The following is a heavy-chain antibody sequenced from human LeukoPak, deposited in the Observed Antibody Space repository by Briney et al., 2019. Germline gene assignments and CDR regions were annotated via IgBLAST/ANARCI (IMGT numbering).Heavy chain of an antibody. CDR2: INPNSGGT. Sequence: ASVKVSCKASGYTFTGSYMHWVRQAPGQGLEWMGWINPNSGGTNYAQKFQGRVTMTRDTSISTAYMELSRLRSDDTAVYYCASGYYYDSSPRGYGMDVWGQGTTVTVSS. CDR1: GYTFTGSY. V-gene: IGHV1-2*02. J-gene: IGHJ6*02. D-gene: IGHD3-22*01. CDR3: ASGYYYDSSPRGYGMDV.